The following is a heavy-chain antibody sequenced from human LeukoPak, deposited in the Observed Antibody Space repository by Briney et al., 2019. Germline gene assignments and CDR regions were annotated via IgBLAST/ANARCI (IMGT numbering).Heavy chain of an antibody. Sequence: GGSLRLSCAASGFTFDDYGMSWVRHPPGKGLEWVSGINWNGGSTVYADSVKGRFTISRDNAKNSLYLQMNSLRAEDTALYYCARDFGRRAYYYYYYMDVWGKGTTVTVSS. D-gene: IGHD2-15*01. CDR3: ARDFGRRAYYYYYYMDV. CDR1: GFTFDDYG. J-gene: IGHJ6*03. CDR2: INWNGGST. V-gene: IGHV3-20*04.